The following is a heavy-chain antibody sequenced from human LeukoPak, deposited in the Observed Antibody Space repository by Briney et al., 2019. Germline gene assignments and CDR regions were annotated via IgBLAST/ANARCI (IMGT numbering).Heavy chain of an antibody. V-gene: IGHV3-23*01. Sequence: PGGSLRLSCAASGFTFSSYAMSWVRQAPGKGLEWVSTISGSGDSTYYADSVKGRFTISRDNSKNTLYLQMNSLRAEDTAVYYCANLGLAWNYDMGRFDYWGQGTLVTVSS. J-gene: IGHJ4*02. CDR3: ANLGLAWNYDMGRFDY. D-gene: IGHD1-7*01. CDR1: GFTFSSYA. CDR2: ISGSGDST.